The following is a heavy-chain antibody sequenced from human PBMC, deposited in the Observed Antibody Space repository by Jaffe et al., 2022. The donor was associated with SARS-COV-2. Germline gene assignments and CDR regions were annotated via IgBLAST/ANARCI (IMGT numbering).Heavy chain of an antibody. D-gene: IGHD6-6*01. CDR1: GFTFSSYG. Sequence: QVQLVESGGGVVQPGRSLRLSCAASGFTFSSYGMHWVRQAPGKGLEWVAVIWYDGSNKYYADSVKGRFTISRDNSKNTLYLQMNSLRAEDTAVYYCARERGGRAYSSSSAGMDVWGQGTTVTVSS. CDR2: IWYDGSNK. CDR3: ARERGGRAYSSSSAGMDV. J-gene: IGHJ6*02. V-gene: IGHV3-33*01.